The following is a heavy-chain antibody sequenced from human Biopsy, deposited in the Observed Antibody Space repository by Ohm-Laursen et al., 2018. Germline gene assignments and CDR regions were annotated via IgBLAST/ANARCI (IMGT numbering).Heavy chain of an antibody. J-gene: IGHJ6*02. CDR1: GSSLSARGMC. CDR3: ARTSILIISAGLVYRHRRHLQGMDV. V-gene: IGHV2-70*11. CDR2: CFWEDYK. Sequence: TQTLTLTCPFAGSSLSARGMCVGWIRQAPGKALEWLSRCFWEDYKDESGCLQTRLTICKDTSNDEVVLTVNNVDPADTATYYCARTSILIISAGLVYRHRRHLQGMDVWGQGIAVTVS. D-gene: IGHD6-6*01.